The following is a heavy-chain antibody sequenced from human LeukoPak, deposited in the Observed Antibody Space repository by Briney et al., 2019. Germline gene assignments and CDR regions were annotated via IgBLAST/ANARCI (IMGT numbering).Heavy chain of an antibody. Sequence: GGSLRLSCAASGFTVSSNYMSWVRQAPGKGLEWVAVISYDGSNKYYADSVKGRFTISRDNSKNTLYLQMNSLRAEDTAVYYCAREPPYYYYMDVWGKGTTVTVSS. CDR3: AREPPYYYYMDV. CDR1: GFTVSSNY. V-gene: IGHV3-30*03. CDR2: ISYDGSNK. J-gene: IGHJ6*03.